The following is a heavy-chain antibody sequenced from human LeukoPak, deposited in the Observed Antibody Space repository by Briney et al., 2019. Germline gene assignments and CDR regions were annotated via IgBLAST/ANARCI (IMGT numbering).Heavy chain of an antibody. CDR3: ARDFTETGVTTAGPY. V-gene: IGHV3-48*04. Sequence: GGSLRLSCAASGFTFNYYSMNWVRQAPGKGLEWVSYISGSSSTIYYADSVKGRFTSSRDNAKNTLYLQMNSLRAEDTAVYYCARDFTETGVTTAGPYWGQGTLVTVSS. J-gene: IGHJ4*02. D-gene: IGHD6-13*01. CDR1: GFTFNYYS. CDR2: ISGSSSTI.